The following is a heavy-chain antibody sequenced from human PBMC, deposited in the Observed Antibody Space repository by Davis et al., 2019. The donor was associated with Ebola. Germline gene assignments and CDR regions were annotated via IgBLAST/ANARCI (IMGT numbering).Heavy chain of an antibody. Sequence: GESLKISCVVSGFTFQNYYMTWIRQAPGKGLEWVASGSSSSNTMYYANSVKGRFTLSRDTAQNSLFLQMNSLGVDDTAVYYCARGGSGSHLTWGQGTLVTVSS. CDR2: GSSSSNTM. CDR1: GFTFQNYY. J-gene: IGHJ5*02. D-gene: IGHD2-15*01. CDR3: ARGGSGSHLT. V-gene: IGHV3-11*01.